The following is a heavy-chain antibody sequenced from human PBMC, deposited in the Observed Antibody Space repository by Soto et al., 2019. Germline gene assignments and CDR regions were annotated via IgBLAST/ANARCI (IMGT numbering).Heavy chain of an antibody. J-gene: IGHJ5*02. CDR2: IYPGDSDT. V-gene: IGHV5-51*01. Sequence: PGESLKISCKGSGYSFTSYWIGWVRQMPGKGLEWMGIIYPGDSDTSYSPSFQGQVTISADKSISTAYLQWSSLKASDTAMYYCARSPYYDSSGFTGAHLDPWGQGTLVPVYS. D-gene: IGHD3-22*01. CDR1: GYSFTSYW. CDR3: ARSPYYDSSGFTGAHLDP.